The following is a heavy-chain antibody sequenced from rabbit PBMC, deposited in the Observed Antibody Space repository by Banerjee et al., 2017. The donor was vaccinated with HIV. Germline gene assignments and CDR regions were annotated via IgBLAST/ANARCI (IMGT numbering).Heavy chain of an antibody. J-gene: IGHJ4*01. CDR3: ARRHYGGDAGWNFNL. CDR1: GFSFSNGYV. V-gene: IGHV1S45*01. D-gene: IGHD4-2*01. CDR2: INTSSGNT. Sequence: QEQLEESGGDLVKPEGSLTLTCTASGFSFSNGYVMCWVRQAPGKGLEWIACINTSSGNTVYASWAKGRFTISKASSTTVTLQMTSLTAADTATYFCARRHYGGDAGWNFNLWGQGTLVTVS.